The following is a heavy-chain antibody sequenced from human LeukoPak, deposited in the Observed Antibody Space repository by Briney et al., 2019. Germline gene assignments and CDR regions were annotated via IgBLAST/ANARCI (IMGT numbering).Heavy chain of an antibody. V-gene: IGHV4-39*07. CDR1: GGSISSSSYY. J-gene: IGHJ4*02. Sequence: SETLSLTCIVSGGSISSSSYYWGWIRQPPGKGLEWIGNIYYSGSAYYSPSLKSRVTISVDMSKNQFSLKLSSVTAADTAVYYCAREHQYYYDSSGYQDYWGRGTLVTVSS. CDR2: IYYSGSA. D-gene: IGHD3-22*01. CDR3: AREHQYYYDSSGYQDY.